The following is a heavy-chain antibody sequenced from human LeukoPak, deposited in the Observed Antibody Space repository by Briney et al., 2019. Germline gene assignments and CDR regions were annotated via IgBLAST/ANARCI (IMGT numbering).Heavy chain of an antibody. V-gene: IGHV3-30*02. D-gene: IGHD1-26*01. J-gene: IGHJ3*02. Sequence: PGGSLRLSCEASGFTFNNFGMHWVRQAPGKGLEWVAFIGYDESKKYYAESVKGRFTISRDNAKNSLYLQMNNLRAEDTAVYYCARDQEYSGSYGDAFDIWGQGTMVTVSS. CDR2: IGYDESKK. CDR3: ARDQEYSGSYGDAFDI. CDR1: GFTFNNFG.